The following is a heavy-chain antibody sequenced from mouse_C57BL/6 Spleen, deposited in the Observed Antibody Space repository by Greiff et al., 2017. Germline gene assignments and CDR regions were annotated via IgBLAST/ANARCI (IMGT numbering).Heavy chain of an antibody. V-gene: IGHV5-17*01. CDR2: ISSGSSTI. J-gene: IGHJ2*01. Sequence: EVKLMESGGGLVKPGGSLKLSCAASGFTFSDYGMHWVRQAPEKGLEWVAYISSGSSTIYYADTVKGRFTISRDNAKNTLFLQMTSLRSEDTAMYYCARRWSNYYYFDYWGQGTTLTVSS. D-gene: IGHD2-5*01. CDR3: ARRWSNYYYFDY. CDR1: GFTFSDYG.